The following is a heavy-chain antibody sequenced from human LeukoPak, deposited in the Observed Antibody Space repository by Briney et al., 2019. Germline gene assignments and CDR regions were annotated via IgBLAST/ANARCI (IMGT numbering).Heavy chain of an antibody. J-gene: IGHJ4*02. CDR1: GGSFSGYY. Sequence: SGTLSLTCAVYGGSFSGYYWSWIRQPPGKGLEWIGEINHSGSTNYNPSLKSRVTISVDTSKNQFSLQLNSVTPEDTAVYYCARGEKQWLNWWGQGTLVTVSS. V-gene: IGHV4-34*01. D-gene: IGHD6-19*01. CDR2: INHSGST. CDR3: ARGEKQWLNW.